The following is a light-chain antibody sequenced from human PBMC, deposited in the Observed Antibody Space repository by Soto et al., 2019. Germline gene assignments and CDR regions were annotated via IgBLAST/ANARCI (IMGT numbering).Light chain of an antibody. CDR2: GAS. Sequence: ESVLTQSPGTLSLSPGERATLSCTASQSVSSNYLAWYQQKPGQAPRLLIYGASTRATGIPDRFSGSGSGTDFTLTIIRLEPEDFAVYYCQQFGGSSYSFGQGTKLEIK. CDR3: QQFGGSSYS. V-gene: IGKV3-20*01. CDR1: QSVSSNY. J-gene: IGKJ2*03.